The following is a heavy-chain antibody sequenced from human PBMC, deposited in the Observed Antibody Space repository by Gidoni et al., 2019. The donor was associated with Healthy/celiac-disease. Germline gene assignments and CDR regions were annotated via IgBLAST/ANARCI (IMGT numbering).Heavy chain of an antibody. J-gene: IGHJ6*02. V-gene: IGHV3-21*01. CDR2: ISSSSSYI. CDR3: ARDENYDSSSYGMDV. D-gene: IGHD3-22*01. Sequence: EVQLVESGGGLVKPGGSLRLSCAASDFTFRSYSMNWVRQAPGKGLEWVSSISSSSSYIYYADSVKGRFTISRDNAKNSLYLQMNSLRAEDTAVYYCARDENYDSSSYGMDVWGQGTTVTVSS. CDR1: DFTFRSYS.